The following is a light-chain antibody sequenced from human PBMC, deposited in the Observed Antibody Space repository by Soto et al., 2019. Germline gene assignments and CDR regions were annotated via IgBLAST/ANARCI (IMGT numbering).Light chain of an antibody. Sequence: QSALTQPASVSGSPGQSITISCTGTSSDVGAYNYVSWYQQHPGKVPKLMIYDVSDRPSGVSNGFSGSKSGNTASLTISGLQAEDEAYYYCSSFTRSNSYVFGTGTKVTVL. CDR1: SSDVGAYNY. V-gene: IGLV2-14*03. CDR3: SSFTRSNSYV. CDR2: DVS. J-gene: IGLJ1*01.